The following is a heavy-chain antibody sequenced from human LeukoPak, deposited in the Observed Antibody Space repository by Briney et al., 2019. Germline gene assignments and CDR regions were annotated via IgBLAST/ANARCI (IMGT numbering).Heavy chain of an antibody. V-gene: IGHV4-61*02. CDR2: IYTSGST. Sequence: SQTLSLTCTVSGGSISSGSYYWSWIRQPAGKGLEWIGRIYTSGSTNYNPSLKSRVTITVDTSKNQFSLKLSSVTAADTAVYYCARERYYYDSSGPTDYWGQGTLVTVSS. CDR3: ARERYYYDSSGPTDY. J-gene: IGHJ4*02. D-gene: IGHD3-22*01. CDR1: GGSISSGSYY.